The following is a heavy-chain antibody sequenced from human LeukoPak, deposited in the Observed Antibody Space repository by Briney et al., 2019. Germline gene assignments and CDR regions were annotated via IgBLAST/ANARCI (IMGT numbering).Heavy chain of an antibody. CDR3: ARAPRITIFGVVKNWFDP. V-gene: IGHV1-69*13. CDR1: GDTFSNYA. Sequence: SVKVSCKISGDTFSNYAMTWLRQAPGHGLEWMGAIIPMFGTPKYAQKFQGRLTIAADESTSTGFMELTSLRSEDTAVYYCARAPRITIFGVVKNWFDPWGQGTLVTVSS. D-gene: IGHD3-3*01. CDR2: IIPMFGTP. J-gene: IGHJ5*02.